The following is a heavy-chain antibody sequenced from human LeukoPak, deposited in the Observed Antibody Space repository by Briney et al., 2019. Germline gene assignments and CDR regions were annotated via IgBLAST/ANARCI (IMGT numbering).Heavy chain of an antibody. J-gene: IGHJ5*02. CDR1: GASISSYY. CDR2: IYYSGTT. Sequence: SETLSLTCTVSGASISSYYWSWMRQPPGKGLEWIGYIYYSGTTNYNPSLKSRVTISVDTSENQFSLKLSSVTAADTAVYYCVRNHYYDSTRYGFDPWGQGTLVTVSS. D-gene: IGHD3-22*01. CDR3: VRNHYYDSTRYGFDP. V-gene: IGHV4-59*08.